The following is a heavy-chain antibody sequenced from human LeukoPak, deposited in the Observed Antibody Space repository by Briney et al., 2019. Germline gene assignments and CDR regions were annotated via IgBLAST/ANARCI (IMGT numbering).Heavy chain of an antibody. V-gene: IGHV3-21*01. CDR3: AKVSTTYYYDSSGLLDDY. CDR1: GFTFSSYS. Sequence: PGGSLRLSCAASGFTFSSYSMNWVRQAPGKGLEWVSSISSSSSYIYYADSVKGRFTISRDNAKNSLYLQMNSLRAEDTAVYYCAKVSTTYYYDSSGLLDDYWGQGTLVTVSS. D-gene: IGHD3-22*01. J-gene: IGHJ4*02. CDR2: ISSSSSYI.